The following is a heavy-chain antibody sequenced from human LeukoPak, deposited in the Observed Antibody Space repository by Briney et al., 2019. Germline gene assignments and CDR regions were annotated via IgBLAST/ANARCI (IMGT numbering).Heavy chain of an antibody. Sequence: SETLSLTCTVSGGSISSYYWSWIRQPPGKGLEWIGYIYTSGSTNYNPSLKSRVTISVDTSKNQFSLKLSSVTAADTAVYYCAGGFTMARGVDRDYYMDVWGKGTTVTVSS. J-gene: IGHJ6*03. V-gene: IGHV4-4*09. CDR1: GGSISSYY. CDR2: IYTSGST. D-gene: IGHD3-10*01. CDR3: AGGFTMARGVDRDYYMDV.